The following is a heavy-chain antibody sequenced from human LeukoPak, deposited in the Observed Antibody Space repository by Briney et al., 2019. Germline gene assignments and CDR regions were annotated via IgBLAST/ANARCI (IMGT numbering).Heavy chain of an antibody. D-gene: IGHD3-10*01. Sequence: ASVTVSCKASGYTFTSYGISWVRQAPGQGLEWMGWISAYNGNTNYAQKLQGRVTMTTDTSTSTAYMELRSLRSDDTAVYYCARAGHYYGSGSYLDYWGQGTLVTVSS. V-gene: IGHV1-18*01. CDR2: ISAYNGNT. J-gene: IGHJ4*02. CDR3: ARAGHYYGSGSYLDY. CDR1: GYTFTSYG.